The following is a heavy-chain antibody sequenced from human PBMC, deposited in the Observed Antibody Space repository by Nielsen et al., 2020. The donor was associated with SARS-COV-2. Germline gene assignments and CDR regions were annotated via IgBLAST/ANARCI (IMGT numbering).Heavy chain of an antibody. CDR1: GFTFSSYG. D-gene: IGHD3-22*01. CDR2: ISYDGSNK. V-gene: IGHV3-30*03. CDR3: ARVNYYDSSGYYPLGY. J-gene: IGHJ4*02. Sequence: GESLKISCAASGFTFSSYGMHWVRQAPGKGLEWVAVISYDGSNKHYADSVKGRFTISRDNSKNTLYLQMNSLRAEDTAVYYCARVNYYDSSGYYPLGYWGQGTLVTVSS.